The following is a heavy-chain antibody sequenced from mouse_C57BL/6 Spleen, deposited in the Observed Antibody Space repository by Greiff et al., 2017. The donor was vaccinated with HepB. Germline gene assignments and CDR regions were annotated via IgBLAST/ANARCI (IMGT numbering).Heavy chain of an antibody. J-gene: IGHJ1*03. Sequence: EVQVVESGGGLVKPGGSLKLSCAASGFTFSSYAMSWVRQTPEKRLEWVATISDGGSYTYYPDNVKGRFTISRDNAKNNLYLQMSHLKSEDTAMYYCARGGPYYYGSSPRYFDVWGTGTTVTVSS. CDR2: ISDGGSYT. D-gene: IGHD1-1*01. CDR1: GFTFSSYA. CDR3: ARGGPYYYGSSPRYFDV. V-gene: IGHV5-4*01.